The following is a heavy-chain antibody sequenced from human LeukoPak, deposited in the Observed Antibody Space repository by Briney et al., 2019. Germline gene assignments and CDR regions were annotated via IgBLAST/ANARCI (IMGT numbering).Heavy chain of an antibody. CDR1: GYTFTSYD. Sequence: GASVKVSCKASGYTFTSYDINWVRQATGQGLEWMGWMKPNSGNTGYAQNFQGRVTMTKDTTISTAYMELSSLRSDDTALYYCARGHTAAAGTSYWFDPWGQGTLVTVSS. D-gene: IGHD6-13*01. CDR2: MKPNSGNT. V-gene: IGHV1-8*01. CDR3: ARGHTAAAGTSYWFDP. J-gene: IGHJ5*02.